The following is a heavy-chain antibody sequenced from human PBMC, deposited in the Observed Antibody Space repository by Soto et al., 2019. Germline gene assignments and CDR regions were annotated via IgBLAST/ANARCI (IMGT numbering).Heavy chain of an antibody. CDR2: IGTAGDT. CDR1: GVTSSSHD. V-gene: IGHV3-13*01. J-gene: IGHJ6*03. D-gene: IGHD6-13*01. Sequence: PGVFLRHSCAAFGVTSSSHDVHRVRQDKGKGLEWVSAIGTAGDTYYPGSVKGRFTISRENAKNSLYLQMNSLRAGDTAVYYCARGGPIAAAGTDYYSSYMDVWGKGTTVTVSS. CDR3: ARGGPIAAAGTDYYSSYMDV.